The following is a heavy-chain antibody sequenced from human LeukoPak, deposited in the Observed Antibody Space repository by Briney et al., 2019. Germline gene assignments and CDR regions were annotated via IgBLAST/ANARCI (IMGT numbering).Heavy chain of an antibody. CDR2: ISGSADMT. D-gene: IGHD3-16*01. J-gene: IGHJ4*02. CDR1: GFTFSSYA. CDR3: AKDASPRRRVGAFDS. Sequence: GGSLRLSCSASGFTFSSYAMSWVRQAPGKGLEWVATISGSADMTYYADSVKGRFTISRDESKNTLYLQMNGLGAEDTAVYYCAKDASPRRRVGAFDSWGQGTLVTVSS. V-gene: IGHV3-23*01.